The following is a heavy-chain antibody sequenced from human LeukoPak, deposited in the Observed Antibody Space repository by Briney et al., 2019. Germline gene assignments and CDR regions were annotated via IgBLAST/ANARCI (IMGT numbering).Heavy chain of an antibody. Sequence: PGGSLRLSCTASGFTFGDYAMSWVRQAPGKGLEWEGFIRSKGYGGTTEYAASVKGRFTISRDDSKSIAYLQMNSLKTEDTAVYYCTRDKAEYYDILTGYPYYYYGMDIWGQGTTVTVSS. CDR2: IRSKGYGGTT. J-gene: IGHJ6*02. V-gene: IGHV3-49*04. CDR3: TRDKAEYYDILTGYPYYYYGMDI. D-gene: IGHD3-9*01. CDR1: GFTFGDYA.